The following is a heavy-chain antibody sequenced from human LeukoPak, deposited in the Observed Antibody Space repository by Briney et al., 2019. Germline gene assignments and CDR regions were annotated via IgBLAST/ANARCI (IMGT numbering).Heavy chain of an antibody. V-gene: IGHV5-51*01. Sequence: GESLKISCKGSGYSFTSYWIGWVRQMPGKGLEWMGIIYPGDSSTRYSPSFQGQVTISADKSIGTAYLQWGSLKASDTAMYYCARRAYYYDISGHFDYWGQGTLVTVSS. D-gene: IGHD3-22*01. J-gene: IGHJ4*02. CDR3: ARRAYYYDISGHFDY. CDR1: GYSFTSYW. CDR2: IYPGDSST.